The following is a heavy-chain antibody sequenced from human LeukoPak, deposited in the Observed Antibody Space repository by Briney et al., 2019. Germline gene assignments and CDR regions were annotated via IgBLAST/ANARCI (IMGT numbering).Heavy chain of an antibody. D-gene: IGHD2-15*01. V-gene: IGHV3-48*02. J-gene: IGHJ5*02. CDR2: ISSGSTII. CDR1: GFAFSNYN. CDR3: AALCSGATCDNH. Sequence: GGSLRLSCAASGFAFSNYNINWVRQAPGKGLEWISYISSGSTIIYYADSVKGRFTISRDDAKNSLYLQMNSLRDEDTAVYYCAALCSGATCDNHWGQGTLVSVSS.